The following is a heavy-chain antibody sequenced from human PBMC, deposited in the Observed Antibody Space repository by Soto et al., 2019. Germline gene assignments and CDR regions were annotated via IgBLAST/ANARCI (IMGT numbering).Heavy chain of an antibody. Sequence: GGSFRRSFTASGFTFRNYAMTWARQAPGKVLELVSSLLRSGSSAYYAYSVRGRFTSSSDKSANSLYLQMDNLRAEETEIYYCEKDAISGDGIXLREYWGQGTVVSVPS. D-gene: IGHD4-17*01. CDR2: LLRSGSSA. V-gene: IGHV3-23*01. J-gene: IGHJ4*02. CDR1: GFTFRNYA. CDR3: EKDAISGDGIXLREY.